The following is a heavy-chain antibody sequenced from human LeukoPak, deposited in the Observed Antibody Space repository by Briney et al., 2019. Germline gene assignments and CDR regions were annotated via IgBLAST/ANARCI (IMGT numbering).Heavy chain of an antibody. CDR2: IWYDGSNK. Sequence: GGSLRLSCAASGFTFSSYGMHWVRQVPGKGLEWVAVIWYDGSNKYYADSVKGRFTISRDNSKNTLYLQMNSLRAEDTAVYYCAKDLAAMGHDWGQGTLVTVSS. J-gene: IGHJ4*02. D-gene: IGHD5-18*01. V-gene: IGHV3-33*06. CDR1: GFTFSSYG. CDR3: AKDLAAMGHD.